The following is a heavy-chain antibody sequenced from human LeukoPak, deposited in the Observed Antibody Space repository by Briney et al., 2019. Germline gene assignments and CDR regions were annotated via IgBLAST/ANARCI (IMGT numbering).Heavy chain of an antibody. J-gene: IGHJ3*02. CDR1: GGSISSYY. D-gene: IGHD3-10*01. CDR2: IYYSGST. V-gene: IGHV4-59*12. CDR3: ARAWFGESGAFDI. Sequence: SETLSLTCTVSGGSISSYYWSWIRQPPGKGLEWIGYIYYSGSTNYNPSPKSRVTISVDTSKNQFSLKLSSVTAADTAVYYCARAWFGESGAFDIWGQGTMVTVSS.